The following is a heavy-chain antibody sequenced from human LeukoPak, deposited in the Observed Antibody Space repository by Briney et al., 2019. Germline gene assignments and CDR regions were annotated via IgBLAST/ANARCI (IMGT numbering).Heavy chain of an antibody. CDR3: AREKPKYYDFWSGYPHPLDY. D-gene: IGHD3-3*01. CDR1: GGSISSSSYY. J-gene: IGHJ4*02. Sequence: PSETLSLTCSVSGGSISSSSYYWGWIRQPPGKGLEWIGSIYLSVTTYFNPSLKSRVTISVDTSKNQFSLKLSSVTAADTAVYYCAREKPKYYDFWSGYPHPLDYWGQGTLVTVSS. V-gene: IGHV4-39*02. CDR2: IYLSVTT.